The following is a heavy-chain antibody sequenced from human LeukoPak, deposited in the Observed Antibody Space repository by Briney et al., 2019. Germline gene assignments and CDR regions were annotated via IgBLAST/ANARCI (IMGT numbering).Heavy chain of an antibody. CDR3: ARGQWELLGDYYGMDV. V-gene: IGHV1-8*01. D-gene: IGHD1-26*01. Sequence: ASVKVSCKASGYTFTSYDINWVRQATGQGLEWMGWMSPYNGNTSYAQKFQGRVTMTRNTSISTAYMELSSLRSEDTAVYYCARGQWELLGDYYGMDVWGQGTTVTVSS. J-gene: IGHJ6*02. CDR2: MSPYNGNT. CDR1: GYTFTSYD.